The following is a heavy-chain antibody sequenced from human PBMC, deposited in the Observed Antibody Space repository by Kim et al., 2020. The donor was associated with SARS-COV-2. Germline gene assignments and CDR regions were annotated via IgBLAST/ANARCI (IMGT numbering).Heavy chain of an antibody. V-gene: IGHV4-59*01. Sequence: SGVTNYNPSLKSRVTITVDTSKNQFSQKLSSVTAADTAVYYCARDSLGPWGQGTLVTVSS. D-gene: IGHD3-10*01. J-gene: IGHJ5*02. CDR2: SGVT. CDR3: ARDSLGP.